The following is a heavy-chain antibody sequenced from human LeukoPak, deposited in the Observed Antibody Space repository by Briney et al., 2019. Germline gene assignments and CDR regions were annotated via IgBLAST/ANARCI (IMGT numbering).Heavy chain of an antibody. CDR2: ISYDGSNK. CDR3: AREDGYCSGGNCYSYFDS. CDR1: GFTFSSYA. V-gene: IGHV3-30-3*01. Sequence: GGSLRLSCAASGFTFSSYAMHWVRQAPGKGLEWVAVISYDGSNKYYADSVKGRFTISRDNSKNTLYLQMNSLRAEDTAVYFCAREDGYCSGGNCYSYFDSWGQGTLVTVSS. J-gene: IGHJ4*02. D-gene: IGHD2-15*01.